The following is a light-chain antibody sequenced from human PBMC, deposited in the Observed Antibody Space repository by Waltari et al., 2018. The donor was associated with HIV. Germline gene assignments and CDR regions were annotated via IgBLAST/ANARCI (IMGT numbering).Light chain of an antibody. Sequence: QSLLPQPPSASGTPGQRVTISCSGSYSNIGSNTVNWHQQLPGSAPRALIYNNDRRPSGFPDRFSGSKSGTSASLAISGLQSEDQGDYYCASWDDKLDGWVFGGGTRLTVL. J-gene: IGLJ3*02. CDR3: ASWDDKLDGWV. CDR1: YSNIGSNT. CDR2: NND. V-gene: IGLV1-44*01.